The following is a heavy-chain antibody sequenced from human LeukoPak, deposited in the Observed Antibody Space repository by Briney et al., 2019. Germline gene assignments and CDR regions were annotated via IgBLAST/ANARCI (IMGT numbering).Heavy chain of an antibody. CDR2: ISSSSSYI. D-gene: IGHD4-17*01. CDR3: ARDGYGDYKYYFDY. CDR1: GFTFSNAY. J-gene: IGHJ4*02. V-gene: IGHV3-21*01. Sequence: GGSLRLSCAASGFTFSNAYMNWVRQAPGKGLEWVSSISSSSSYIYYADSVKGRFTISRDNAKNSLYLQMNSLRAEDTAVYYCARDGYGDYKYYFDYWGQGTLVTVSS.